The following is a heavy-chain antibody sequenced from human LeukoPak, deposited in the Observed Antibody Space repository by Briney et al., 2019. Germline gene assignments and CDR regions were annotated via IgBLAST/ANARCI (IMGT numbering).Heavy chain of an antibody. V-gene: IGHV1-8*02. J-gene: IGHJ4*02. CDR2: INPNSGNT. Sequence: ASVKVSCKASGYTFTGYYMHWVRQAPGQGLEWMGWINPNSGNTGYAQKFQGRVTMTRNTSISTAYMELSSLRSEDTAVYYCASALGSGSDYWGQGTLVTVSS. D-gene: IGHD6-19*01. CDR3: ASALGSGSDY. CDR1: GYTFTGYY.